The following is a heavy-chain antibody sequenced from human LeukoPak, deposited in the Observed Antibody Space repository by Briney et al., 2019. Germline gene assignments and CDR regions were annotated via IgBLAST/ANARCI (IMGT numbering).Heavy chain of an antibody. D-gene: IGHD4-17*01. CDR1: GFIVDDYD. Sequence: PGGSLRLSCAASGFIVDDYDMNWVRQAPGKGLEWVSGINWNGGSTGYVDSVKGRFTISRDNAKNSLYLQMNSLRAEDTALYSCAATATTVTPLDYWGQGTLVTVSS. CDR2: INWNGGST. CDR3: AATATTVTPLDY. J-gene: IGHJ4*02. V-gene: IGHV3-20*04.